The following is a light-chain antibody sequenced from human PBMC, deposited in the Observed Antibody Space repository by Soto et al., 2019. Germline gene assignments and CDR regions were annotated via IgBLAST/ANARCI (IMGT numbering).Light chain of an antibody. CDR2: LNSDGSH. CDR1: SRHSSYA. CDR3: QTWGTGIHWV. J-gene: IGLJ3*02. V-gene: IGLV4-69*01. Sequence: QTVVTQSPSASASLGASVKLTCTLSSRHSSYAIAWHQQQPEKGPRYLMKLNSDGSHSKGDGIPDRFSGSSSGAERYLTISSLQSEDEADYYCQTWGTGIHWVFGGGTKLTVL.